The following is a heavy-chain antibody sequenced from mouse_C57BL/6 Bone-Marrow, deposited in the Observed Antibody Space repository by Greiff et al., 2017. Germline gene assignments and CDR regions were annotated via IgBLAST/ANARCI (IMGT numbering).Heavy chain of an antibody. CDR3: ARFTTVVATSYYFDD. J-gene: IGHJ2*01. CDR2: IYPGSGST. D-gene: IGHD1-1*01. V-gene: IGHV1-55*01. Sequence: QVQLQQPGAELVKPGASVKMSCKASGYTFTSYWITWVKQRPGQGLEWIGDIYPGSGSTNYNEKFKSKATLTVDTSSSTAYMQLSSLTSEASAVYYCARFTTVVATSYYFDDWGQGTTLTVAS. CDR1: GYTFTSYW.